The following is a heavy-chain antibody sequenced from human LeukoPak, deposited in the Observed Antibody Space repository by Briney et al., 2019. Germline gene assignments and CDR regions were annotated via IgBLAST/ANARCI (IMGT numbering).Heavy chain of an antibody. D-gene: IGHD3-22*01. CDR2: IRYDGSNK. CDR3: AKDYYSSGYYGGNY. J-gene: IGHJ4*02. Sequence: PGGSLRLSCAASGFTFSSYGMHWVRQAPGKGLEWVAFIRYDGSNKYYADSVKGRFTISRDNSKNTLYLQMNSLRAEDTAVYYCAKDYYSSGYYGGNYWGQGTLVTVSS. V-gene: IGHV3-30*02. CDR1: GFTFSSYG.